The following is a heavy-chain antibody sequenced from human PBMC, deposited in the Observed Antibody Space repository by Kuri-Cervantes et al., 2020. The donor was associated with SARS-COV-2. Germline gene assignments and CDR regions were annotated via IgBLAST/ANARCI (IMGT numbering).Heavy chain of an antibody. D-gene: IGHD2-2*02. J-gene: IGHJ6*02. CDR3: AREGEYQLLYSSGIYYYGMDV. CDR2: INPNSGGT. CDR1: GYTFTSYG. Sequence: ASVKVSCKASGYTFTSYGISWVRQAPGQGLEWMGWINPNSGGTNYAQKFQGRVTVTRDTSISTAYMELSRLRSDDTAVYYCAREGEYQLLYSSGIYYYGMDVWGQGTTVTVSS. V-gene: IGHV1-2*02.